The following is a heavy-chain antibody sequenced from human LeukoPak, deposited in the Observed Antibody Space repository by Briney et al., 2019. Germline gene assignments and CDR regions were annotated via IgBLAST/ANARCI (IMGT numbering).Heavy chain of an antibody. CDR3: ATDPGYDFWSGYFGAVH. Sequence: ASVKVSCKVSRYTLTELSMHWVRQAPGKGLEWMGGFDPEDGETIYAQKFQGRVTMTEDTSTDTAYMELSSLRSEDTAVYYCATDPGYDFWSGYFGAVHWGQGTLVTVSS. J-gene: IGHJ4*02. CDR1: RYTLTELS. D-gene: IGHD3-3*01. V-gene: IGHV1-24*01. CDR2: FDPEDGET.